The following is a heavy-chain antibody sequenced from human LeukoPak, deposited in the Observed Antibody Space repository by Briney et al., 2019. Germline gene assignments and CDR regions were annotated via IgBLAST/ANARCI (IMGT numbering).Heavy chain of an antibody. CDR2: INPNRGGT. V-gene: IGHV1-2*02. CDR1: GYTFTSYD. J-gene: IGHJ5*02. D-gene: IGHD3-22*01. Sequence: VASVKVSCKASGYTFTSYDINGVRQAPGQGRKWMGWINPNRGGTNYAQKFQGRVTMTRDTSISTAYMELSRLRSDDTAVYYCATFFHYDSSGYYWFDPWGQGTLVTVSS. CDR3: ATFFHYDSSGYYWFDP.